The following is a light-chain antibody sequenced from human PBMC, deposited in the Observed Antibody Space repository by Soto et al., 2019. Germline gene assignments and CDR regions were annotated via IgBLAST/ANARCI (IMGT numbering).Light chain of an antibody. CDR2: DAS. V-gene: IGKV1-5*01. CDR1: QRISTC. CDR3: QHYKSYSEA. Sequence: DIQMTQSPSTLSASVEDRVPITCRSRQRISTCLAWYQQKPGTAPKPLIYDASTLESGGPSRFSGSGSGTEFTLTISSLQPDDFASYYCQHYKSYSEAFGQGTKVDIK. J-gene: IGKJ1*01.